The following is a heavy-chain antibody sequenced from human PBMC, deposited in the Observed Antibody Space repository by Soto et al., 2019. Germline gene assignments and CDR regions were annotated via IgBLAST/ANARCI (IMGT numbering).Heavy chain of an antibody. Sequence: RQLLGKGLEWIGEINHSGSTNYNPSLKSRVTISVDTSKNQFSLKLSSVTAAATAVYYCARVGLGLGEPAFTYFAYWGQGPLVTVS. CDR3: ARVGLGLGEPAFTYFAY. D-gene: IGHD3-10*01. V-gene: IGHV4-34*01. J-gene: IGHJ4*02. CDR2: INHSGST.